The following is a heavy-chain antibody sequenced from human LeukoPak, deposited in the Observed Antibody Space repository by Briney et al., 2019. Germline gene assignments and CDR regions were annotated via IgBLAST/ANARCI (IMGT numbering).Heavy chain of an antibody. Sequence: GGSLRLSCAASGFTFSDYYMSWIRQAPGKGLEWVSYISNSGSTINYADSVKGRFTISRDNAKNSLYLQMNSLRAEDTAVYYCARDRGQLVIPFFFDYWGQGILVTVSS. CDR3: ARDRGQLVIPFFFDY. D-gene: IGHD3-9*01. J-gene: IGHJ4*02. V-gene: IGHV3-11*04. CDR1: GFTFSDYY. CDR2: ISNSGSTI.